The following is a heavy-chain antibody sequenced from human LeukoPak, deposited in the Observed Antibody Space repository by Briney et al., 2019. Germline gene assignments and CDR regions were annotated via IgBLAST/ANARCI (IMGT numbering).Heavy chain of an antibody. D-gene: IGHD3-22*01. V-gene: IGHV3-64*01. CDR3: ARSPYDSSGYYYGYFDY. CDR1: GFTFSSYA. CDR2: ISSNGGST. Sequence: QSGGSLRLSCAASGFTFSSYAMHWVRQAPGKGLEYVSAISSNGGSTYYANSVKGRFTISRDNSKNTLYLQMGSLRAEDMAVYYCARSPYDSSGYYYGYFDYWGQGTLVTVSS. J-gene: IGHJ4*02.